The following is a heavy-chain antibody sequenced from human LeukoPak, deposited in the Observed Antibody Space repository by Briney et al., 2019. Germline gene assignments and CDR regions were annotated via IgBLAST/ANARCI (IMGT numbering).Heavy chain of an antibody. CDR2: ISGSGVNT. CDR1: GFTFSNYA. D-gene: IGHD2-15*01. Sequence: GGSLRLSCAASGFTFSNYAMNWVRQAPGKGMEWVSAISGSGVNTYYEDSLKGRFTISRDNSKNTLYLQMNGLRAEDTAVYYCARGECSGGSCLSTFDYWGQGTLVTVSS. J-gene: IGHJ4*02. CDR3: ARGECSGGSCLSTFDY. V-gene: IGHV3-23*01.